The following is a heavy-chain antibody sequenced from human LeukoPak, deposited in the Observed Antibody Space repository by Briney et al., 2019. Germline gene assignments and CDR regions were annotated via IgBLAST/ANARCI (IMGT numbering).Heavy chain of an antibody. CDR3: ARGKMVRGYNWFDP. V-gene: IGHV4-30-2*01. Sequence: SETLSLTCTVSGGSISSYSWSWIRQPPGKGLEWIGYIYHSGSTYYNPSLKSRVTISVDRSKNQFSLKLSSVTAADTAVYYCARGKMVRGYNWFDPWGQGTLVTVSS. CDR2: IYHSGST. J-gene: IGHJ5*02. CDR1: GGSISSYS. D-gene: IGHD3-10*01.